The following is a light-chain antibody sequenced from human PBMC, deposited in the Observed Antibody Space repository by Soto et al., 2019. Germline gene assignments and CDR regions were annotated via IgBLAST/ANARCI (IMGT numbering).Light chain of an antibody. CDR1: QGVSTW. CDR2: AAS. J-gene: IGKJ2*01. Sequence: DIQMTQSPASVSASVGDRVTITCRASQGVSTWIAWFQQKPGQAPKLLIYAASLLQSGVPSRFNGIGSGTEFTLTISSLQPEDSATYFCQQANSFPVTFGQGTKVEI. CDR3: QQANSFPVT. V-gene: IGKV1-12*01.